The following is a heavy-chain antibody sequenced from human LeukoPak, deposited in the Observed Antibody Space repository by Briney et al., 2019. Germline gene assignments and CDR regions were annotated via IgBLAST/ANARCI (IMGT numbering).Heavy chain of an antibody. Sequence: GGSLRLSCAASGFIFSNYWMSWVRQAPGKGLEWVANMNQDGSEKYYVGSVKGRFTISRDNSKNTLYLQMNSLRAEDTAVYYCAKDRAPLYYYDSSGYYWGQGTLVTVSS. CDR2: MNQDGSEK. J-gene: IGHJ4*02. V-gene: IGHV3-7*03. CDR3: AKDRAPLYYYDSSGYY. CDR1: GFIFSNYW. D-gene: IGHD3-22*01.